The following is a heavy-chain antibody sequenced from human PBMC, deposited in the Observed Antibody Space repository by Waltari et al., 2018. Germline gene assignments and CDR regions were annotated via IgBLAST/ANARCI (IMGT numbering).Heavy chain of an antibody. Sequence: QVQLQESGPGLVKPSETLSLTCSVSGGPISRWYWSWPRQTAGKGLEGLEWIGRIYSSGSTNYNPSLKSRVTMSMDTSKNQISLKMSSVTAADTAVYYCATGSGDFDHWGQGILVIVST. J-gene: IGHJ4*02. CDR1: GGPISRWY. D-gene: IGHD2-15*01. CDR2: IYSSGST. V-gene: IGHV4-4*07. CDR3: ATGSGDFDH.